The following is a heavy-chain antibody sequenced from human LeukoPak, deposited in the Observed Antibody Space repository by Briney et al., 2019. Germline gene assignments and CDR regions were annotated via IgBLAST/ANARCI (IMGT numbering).Heavy chain of an antibody. D-gene: IGHD3-10*01. CDR2: IYTSGST. J-gene: IGHJ4*02. CDR1: GGSISSGSYY. CDR3: ARSYHYNDY. V-gene: IGHV4-61*02. Sequence: SETLSLTCTVSGGSISSGSYYWSWIRQPAGKGLEWIGRIYTSGSTNYNPSLKSRATISVDTSKNQFSLKLSSVTAADTAVYYCARSYHYNDYWGQGTLVTVSS.